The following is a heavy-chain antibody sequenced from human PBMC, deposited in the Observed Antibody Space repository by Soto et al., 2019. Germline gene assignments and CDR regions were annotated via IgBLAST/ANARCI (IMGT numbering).Heavy chain of an antibody. CDR3: ARAWDLDTASVDAFDI. V-gene: IGHV4-4*07. CDR1: GGSISSYY. Sequence: QVQLQESGPGLVKPSETLSLTCTVSGGSISSYYWSWIRQPAGKGLEWIGRIYTSGSTNYNHSLKSRVTMSVDTSKIQFSLKLSSVTAADTAVYYCARAWDLDTASVDAFDIWGQGTMVTVSS. D-gene: IGHD5-18*01. CDR2: IYTSGST. J-gene: IGHJ3*02.